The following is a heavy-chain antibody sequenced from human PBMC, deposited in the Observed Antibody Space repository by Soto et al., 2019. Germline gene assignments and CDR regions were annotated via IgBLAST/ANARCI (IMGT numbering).Heavy chain of an antibody. CDR2: IYHSGST. V-gene: IGHV4-4*02. D-gene: IGHD6-13*01. Sequence: KTSETLSLTCAVSGGSISSSNWWSWVRQPPGKGLEWIGEIYHSGSTNYNPSLKSRVTISVDKSKNQFSLKLSSVTAADTAVYYCARVKLWVAAASVWFDPWGQGTLVTVLL. J-gene: IGHJ5*02. CDR3: ARVKLWVAAASVWFDP. CDR1: GGSISSSNW.